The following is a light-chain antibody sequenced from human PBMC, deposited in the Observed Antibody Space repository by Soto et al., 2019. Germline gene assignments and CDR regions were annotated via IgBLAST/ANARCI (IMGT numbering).Light chain of an antibody. Sequence: QSALTQPPSASGSPGQSVAISCTGTSSDVGGYNYVSWYQQHPGKAPKLMIYEVNKRPSGVPDRFSGSKSGNTASLTVSGLQAEDEADYYCQSYDSRLSAVVFGGGTKLTVL. CDR1: SSDVGGYNY. CDR2: EVN. V-gene: IGLV2-8*01. J-gene: IGLJ2*01. CDR3: QSYDSRLSAVV.